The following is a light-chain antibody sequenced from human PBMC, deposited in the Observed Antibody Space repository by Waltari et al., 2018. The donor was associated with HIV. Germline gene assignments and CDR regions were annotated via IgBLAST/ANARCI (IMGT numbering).Light chain of an antibody. CDR1: SSNIRTNT. CDR3: AAWDASLHVV. Sequence: QSVLTQPPSASGTLGQGVTISCFGSSSNIRTNTVNWYQHLPGAAPKLIIFRNHQRPSGVPDRFSGSQSGTSAFLTITGLLPGDEATYYCAAWDASLHVVFGGGTQLTVL. V-gene: IGLV1-44*01. J-gene: IGLJ2*01. CDR2: RNH.